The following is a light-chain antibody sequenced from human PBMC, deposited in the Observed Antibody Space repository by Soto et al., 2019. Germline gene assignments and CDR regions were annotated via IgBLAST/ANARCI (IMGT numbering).Light chain of an antibody. V-gene: IGLV2-14*01. CDR2: EVS. CDR1: SSDVGGYKY. Sequence: QSALTQPASVSGSPGQSITIPCTGTSSDVGGYKYVSWYQQHPGKAPKLMIYEVSNRPLGVSNRFSGSKSGNTASLTISGLQAEDEADYYCSSYTDSSNYVFGTGTKLTVL. CDR3: SSYTDSSNYV. J-gene: IGLJ1*01.